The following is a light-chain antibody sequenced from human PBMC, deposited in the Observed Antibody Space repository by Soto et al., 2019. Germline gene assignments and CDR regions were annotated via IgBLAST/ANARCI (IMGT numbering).Light chain of an antibody. CDR3: QQRKT. CDR1: QSISSSY. J-gene: IGKJ2*01. Sequence: EIVLTQSPGTLSLSPGERATLSCRASQSISSSYLAWYQQRPGQAPRILIYGASSRTTGTPDRFSGSGSGTDFTLTSSRLEPEDFAVYYCQQRKTFGQGTNLEIK. CDR2: GAS. V-gene: IGKV3-20*01.